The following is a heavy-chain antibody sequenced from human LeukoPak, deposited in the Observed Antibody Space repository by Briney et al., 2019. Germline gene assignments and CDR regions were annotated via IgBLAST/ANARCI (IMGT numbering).Heavy chain of an antibody. CDR1: VYTLTELS. Sequence: ASVKVSCKVSVYTLTELSMHWVRQAPGKGREWMGGFDPEDGETIYAQKFQGRVTMTEDTSTDTAYMELSSLRSEDTAVYYCATDSRERVFDPWGQGTLVTVSS. CDR2: FDPEDGET. D-gene: IGHD1-26*01. CDR3: ATDSRERVFDP. V-gene: IGHV1-24*01. J-gene: IGHJ5*02.